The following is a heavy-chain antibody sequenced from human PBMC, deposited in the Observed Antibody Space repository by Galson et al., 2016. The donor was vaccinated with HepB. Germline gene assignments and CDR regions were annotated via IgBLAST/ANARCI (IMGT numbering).Heavy chain of an antibody. CDR2: LYHDGTT. CDR3: ADSFAQYFDS. V-gene: IGHV4-39*01. D-gene: IGHD2/OR15-2a*01. J-gene: IGHJ4*02. CDR1: GGSVSRSNYY. Sequence: GGSVSRSNYYWGWVRQPPGKGLEWIGSLYHDGTTYYNPSLKSRVTISVDTSRNQFSLKLSSMTAADTAVYYCADSFAQYFDSWGRGTLVTVSS.